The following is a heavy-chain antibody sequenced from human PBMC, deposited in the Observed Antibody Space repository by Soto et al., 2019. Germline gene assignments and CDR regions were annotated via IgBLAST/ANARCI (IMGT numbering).Heavy chain of an antibody. D-gene: IGHD6-19*01. V-gene: IGHV4-59*08. J-gene: IGHJ4*02. Sequence: SETLSLTCTVSGGSISSYYWSWIRQPPGKGLEWIGYIYYSGSTNYNPSLKSRVTISVDTSKNQFALKLSSVTAADTAVYYCARHDGIAVAGFLFDYWGQGTLVTVSS. CDR1: GGSISSYY. CDR2: IYYSGST. CDR3: ARHDGIAVAGFLFDY.